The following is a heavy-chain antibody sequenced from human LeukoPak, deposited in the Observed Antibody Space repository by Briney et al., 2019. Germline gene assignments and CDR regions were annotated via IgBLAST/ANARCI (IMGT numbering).Heavy chain of an antibody. CDR2: IYPDSGGT. V-gene: IGHV1-2*02. CDR3: ARVEGSAATLDD. Sequence: ASVKDSCKASGYTFSAYYIHWVRQAPGQGLEWMGYIYPDSGGTKYAQKSQGRVTMTRDTSINTAYMELSRLRSDDTAVYYCARVEGSAATLDDWGQGTLVTVSS. J-gene: IGHJ4*02. D-gene: IGHD1-26*01. CDR1: GYTFSAYY.